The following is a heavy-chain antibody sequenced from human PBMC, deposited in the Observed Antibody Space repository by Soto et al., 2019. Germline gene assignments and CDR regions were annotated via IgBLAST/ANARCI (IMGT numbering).Heavy chain of an antibody. CDR1: GFTFSSYW. J-gene: IGHJ6*02. CDR3: ARQLVPAAPSGYGMDV. Sequence: EVQLVESGGGLVQPGGSLRLSCAASGFTFSSYWISWVRQMPGKGLEWMGRIDPSDSYTNYSPSFQGHVTISADKSISTAYLQWSSLKASDTAMYYCARQLVPAAPSGYGMDVWGQGTTVTVSS. V-gene: IGHV5-10-1*03. CDR2: IDPSDSYT. D-gene: IGHD2-2*01.